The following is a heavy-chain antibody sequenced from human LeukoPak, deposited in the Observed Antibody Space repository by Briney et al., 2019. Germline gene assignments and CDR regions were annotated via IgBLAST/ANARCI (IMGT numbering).Heavy chain of an antibody. CDR1: EFSVGSNY. CDR2: IYSGGST. Sequence: GGSLRPSCAASEFSVGSNYMTWVRQAPGKGLEWVSLIYSGGSTYYADSVKGRFTISRDNSKNTLYLQMNSLRAEDTAVYYCTREGPPVGSTGYYDYWGQGTLVTVSS. J-gene: IGHJ4*02. CDR3: TREGPPVGSTGYYDY. V-gene: IGHV3-66*01. D-gene: IGHD3-22*01.